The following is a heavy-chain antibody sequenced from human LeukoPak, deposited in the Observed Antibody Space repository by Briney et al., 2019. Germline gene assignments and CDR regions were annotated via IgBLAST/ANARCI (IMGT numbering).Heavy chain of an antibody. CDR1: GFTFSSYA. CDR2: ISGSGGST. Sequence: GGYLRRYGAASGFTFSSYAMSWLRQAPGKGLEWVSAISGSGGSTYYADSVKGRFTISRDNSKNTLYLQMNSLRAEDTAVYYCAKYSYGSESDIDYWGQGTLVTVSS. V-gene: IGHV3-23*01. CDR3: AKYSYGSESDIDY. D-gene: IGHD5-18*01. J-gene: IGHJ4*02.